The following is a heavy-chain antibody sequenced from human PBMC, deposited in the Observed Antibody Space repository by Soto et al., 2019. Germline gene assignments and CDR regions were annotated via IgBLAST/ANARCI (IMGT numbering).Heavy chain of an antibody. J-gene: IGHJ3*02. D-gene: IGHD4-17*01. CDR2: IYYSGST. CDR3: ARSYGDYPTAFDI. Sequence: QVQLQESGPGLVKPSQTLSLTCTVSGGSISSGGYYWSWIRQHPGKGLEWIEYIYYSGSTYYNPSLKSRVTISVDTSKNQFSLKLSSVTAADTAVYYCARSYGDYPTAFDIWGQGTMVTVSS. V-gene: IGHV4-31*03. CDR1: GGSISSGGYY.